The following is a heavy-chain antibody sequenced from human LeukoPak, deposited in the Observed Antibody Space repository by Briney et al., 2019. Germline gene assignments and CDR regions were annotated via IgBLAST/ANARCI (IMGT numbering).Heavy chain of an antibody. CDR1: GGTFSSYA. D-gene: IGHD5-18*01. Sequence: TVKVSCKASGGTFSSYAISWVRQAPGQGLEWMGGIIPIFGTANYAQKFQGRVTITTDESTSTAYMELSSLRSEDTAVYYCARVVDTAMVTTGGFYYYYMDVWGKGTTVTVSS. J-gene: IGHJ6*03. CDR2: IIPIFGTA. V-gene: IGHV1-69*05. CDR3: ARVVDTAMVTTGGFYYYYMDV.